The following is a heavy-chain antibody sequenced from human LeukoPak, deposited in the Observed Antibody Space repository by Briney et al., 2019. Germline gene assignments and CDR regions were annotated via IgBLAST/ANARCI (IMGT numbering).Heavy chain of an antibody. CDR3: ARAGGDYVAFDI. V-gene: IGHV4-59*01. CDR1: GGSISSYY. D-gene: IGHD4-17*01. Sequence: PSETLSLTCTVSGGSISSYYWSWIRQPPGKGLEWIGYIYYSGSTNYNPSLKSRVTISVDTSKNQFSLKLSSVTAAGTAVYYCARAGGDYVAFDIWGQGTMVTVSS. J-gene: IGHJ3*02. CDR2: IYYSGST.